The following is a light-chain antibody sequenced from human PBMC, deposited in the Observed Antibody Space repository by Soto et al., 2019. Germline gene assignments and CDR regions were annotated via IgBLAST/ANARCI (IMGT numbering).Light chain of an antibody. CDR3: TSYAGSNIWV. V-gene: IGLV2-8*01. CDR1: SSDVGAYNY. J-gene: IGLJ3*02. Sequence: QSVLTQPPSASGSPGQSVTISCTGTSSDVGAYNYVSWYQQYPGKAPKLMIYKRPSGVPDRFSGSKSGKTASLTVSGLQPEDEADYHCTSYAGSNIWVFGGGTKLTVL.